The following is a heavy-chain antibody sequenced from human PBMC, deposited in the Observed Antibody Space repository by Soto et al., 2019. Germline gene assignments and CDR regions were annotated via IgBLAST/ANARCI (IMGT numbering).Heavy chain of an antibody. J-gene: IGHJ6*02. CDR1: GYSFTSYW. CDR2: IYPGDSDT. D-gene: IGHD2-21*02. V-gene: IGHV5-51*01. CDR3: ARQGPYCGGDCYRVYYYYGMDV. Sequence: GASLKISCKGSGYSFTSYWIGWVRQMPGKGLEWMGIIYPGDSDTRYSPSFQGQVTISADKSISTAYLQWSSLKASDTAMYYCARQGPYCGGDCYRVYYYYGMDVWGQGTTVIVSS.